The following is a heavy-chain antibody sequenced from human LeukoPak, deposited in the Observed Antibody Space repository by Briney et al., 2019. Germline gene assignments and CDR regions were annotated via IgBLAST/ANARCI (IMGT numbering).Heavy chain of an antibody. V-gene: IGHV3-7*03. J-gene: IGHJ6*02. CDR1: SFPFSNPW. CDR3: ARGGGLDV. Sequence: GGPLRLSCEASSFPFSNPWMNWARQPPGKGLEWVASINHNGNVNYYVDSVKGRFTISRDNAKNSLYLQMSNLRAEDTAVYFCARGGGLDVWGQGATVTVSS. CDR2: INHNGNVN. D-gene: IGHD3-16*01.